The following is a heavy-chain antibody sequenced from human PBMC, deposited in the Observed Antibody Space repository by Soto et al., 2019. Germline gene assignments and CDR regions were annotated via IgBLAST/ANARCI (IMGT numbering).Heavy chain of an antibody. V-gene: IGHV4-31*03. CDR2: IYYSGST. Sequence: QVQLQESGPGLVKPSQTLSLTCTVSGGSISSGGYYWSWIRQHPGKGLEWIGYIYYSGSTYYNPSLKSRVTISVDTSKNQFSLKLSSVTAADTAVYYCARGDTDFWSGYYGRRRYFDYWGQETLVTVSS. J-gene: IGHJ4*02. CDR1: GGSISSGGYY. CDR3: ARGDTDFWSGYYGRRRYFDY. D-gene: IGHD3-3*01.